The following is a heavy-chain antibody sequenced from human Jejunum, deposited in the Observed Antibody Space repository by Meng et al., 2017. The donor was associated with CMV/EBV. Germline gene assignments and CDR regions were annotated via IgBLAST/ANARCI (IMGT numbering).Heavy chain of an antibody. CDR1: GLDLRHYV. CDR2: IGYNSGDI. Sequence: SGLDLRHYVMHWVRRVPGKGLEWVSSIGYNSGDIAYVDSVKGRFTISRDNAKNSLYLQMNSLRPEDTALYYCAKDMGDYHHAFDLWGQGTMVTVSS. V-gene: IGHV3-9*01. D-gene: IGHD1-26*01. J-gene: IGHJ3*01. CDR3: AKDMGDYHHAFDL.